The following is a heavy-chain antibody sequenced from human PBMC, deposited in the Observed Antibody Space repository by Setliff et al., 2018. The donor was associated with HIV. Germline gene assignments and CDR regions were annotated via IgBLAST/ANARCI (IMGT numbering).Heavy chain of an antibody. J-gene: IGHJ6*03. Sequence: PSETLSLTCTVSGGSISSSSYYWGWIRQPRGKGLEWIGSIYYSGSTYYNPSLKSRVTISVDTSKNQFSLKLSSVTAADTAVYYCACGAAAGTDYYYYYYMDVWGKGTTVTVSS. CDR2: IYYSGST. D-gene: IGHD6-13*01. CDR1: GGSISSSSYY. CDR3: ACGAAAGTDYYYYYYMDV. V-gene: IGHV4-39*01.